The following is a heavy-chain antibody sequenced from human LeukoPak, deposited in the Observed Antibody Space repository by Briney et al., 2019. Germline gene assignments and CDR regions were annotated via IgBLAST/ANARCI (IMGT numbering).Heavy chain of an antibody. D-gene: IGHD3-16*01. CDR2: IYTSGST. J-gene: IGHJ3*02. Sequence: PSETLSLTCTVSGGSISSGGYYWNWIRQPAGKGLEWIGRIYTSGSTNYDPSLKSRVTISLDTSKNQLSLRLSSVTATDTAIYYCASVYSGGAFDIWGQGTMVTVSS. CDR1: GGSISSGGYY. V-gene: IGHV4-61*02. CDR3: ASVYSGGAFDI.